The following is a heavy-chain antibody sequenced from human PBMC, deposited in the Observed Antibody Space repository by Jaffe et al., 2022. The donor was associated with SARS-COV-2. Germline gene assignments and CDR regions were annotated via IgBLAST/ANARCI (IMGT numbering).Heavy chain of an antibody. D-gene: IGHD5-18*01. CDR3: ARVSRWGIQLWEYYFDY. J-gene: IGHJ4*02. Sequence: QVQLVQSGAEVKKPGASVKVSCKASGYTFTSYAMHWVRQAPGQRLEWMGWINAGNGNTKYSQKFQGRVTITRDTSASTAYMELSSLRSEDTAVYYCARVSRWGIQLWEYYFDYWGQGTLVTVSS. CDR2: INAGNGNT. CDR1: GYTFTSYA. V-gene: IGHV1-3*01.